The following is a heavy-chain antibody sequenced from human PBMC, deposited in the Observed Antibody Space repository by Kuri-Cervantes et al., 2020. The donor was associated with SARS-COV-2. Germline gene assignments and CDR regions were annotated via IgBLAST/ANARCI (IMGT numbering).Heavy chain of an antibody. J-gene: IGHJ3*01. CDR2: ICNGER. CDR1: GFNFGRYG. Sequence: GGSLRLSCAASGFNFGRYGMHWVRQAPGKGPEWVALICNGERYADSVKGRFTISRDNSWNTLYLQMNSLRPEDTAVYFCARGPSSGAFDLWGPGTVVTVSS. CDR3: ARGPSSGAFDL. D-gene: IGHD1-1*01. V-gene: IGHV3-33*01.